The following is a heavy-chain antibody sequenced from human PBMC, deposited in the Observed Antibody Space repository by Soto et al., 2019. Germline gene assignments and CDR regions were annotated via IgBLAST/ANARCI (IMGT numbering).Heavy chain of an antibody. CDR1: GFRFDEYA. Sequence: HLVESGGGLVQPGRSLRLSCVASGFRFDEYAIHWVRQAPGKGLEWVSGISWDSGSINYAGSVRGRFTGSRDNAKNSLYLHMTSLRSEDTAFYYCAKIVTRHSLVPVFDQWGQGALVSVSS. D-gene: IGHD2-21*01. CDR2: ISWDSGSI. V-gene: IGHV3-9*01. CDR3: AKIVTRHSLVPVFDQ. J-gene: IGHJ4*02.